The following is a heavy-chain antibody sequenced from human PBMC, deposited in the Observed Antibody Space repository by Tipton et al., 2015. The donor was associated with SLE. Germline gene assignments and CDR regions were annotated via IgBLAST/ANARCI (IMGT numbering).Heavy chain of an antibody. Sequence: TLSLTCTVSGGSLSSYYWSWIRQHPGKGLEWIGYIYHTGSTYYNPSLESRLTISIDTSKNQFSLRLTSMTPADTALYYCARARRTTSSHFDYWGQGTLVTVSS. V-gene: IGHV4-31*03. CDR3: ARARRTTSSHFDY. CDR1: GGSLSSYY. D-gene: IGHD1-14*01. CDR2: IYHTGST. J-gene: IGHJ4*02.